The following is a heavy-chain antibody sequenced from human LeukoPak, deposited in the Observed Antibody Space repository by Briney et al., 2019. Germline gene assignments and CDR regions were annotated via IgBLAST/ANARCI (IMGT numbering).Heavy chain of an antibody. CDR2: IYFSGST. Sequence: SETLSLTCTVSGGSISSYYWSWIRQPPGKGLEWIGSIYFSGSTYYNPSLKSRVTISVDTSKNQFSLKLSSVTAADTAVYYCARVVVVAATRVGGFDPWGQGTLVTVSS. CDR3: ARVVVVAATRVGGFDP. D-gene: IGHD2-15*01. J-gene: IGHJ5*02. V-gene: IGHV4-59*01. CDR1: GGSISSYY.